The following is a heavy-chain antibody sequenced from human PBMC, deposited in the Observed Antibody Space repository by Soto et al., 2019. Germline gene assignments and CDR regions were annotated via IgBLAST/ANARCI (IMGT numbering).Heavy chain of an antibody. CDR1: GFTFSGYW. Sequence: GGSLRLSCAASGFTFSGYWMSWVRQAPGKGLEWVANIKQDGSEKYYVDSVKGRFTISRDNARNSLFLQMNSLRVEDTAVYYCARDQRNPRLLLYYYYMDVWGKGTTVTVSS. CDR2: IKQDGSEK. CDR3: ARDQRNPRLLLYYYYMDV. J-gene: IGHJ6*03. V-gene: IGHV3-7*01. D-gene: IGHD5-12*01.